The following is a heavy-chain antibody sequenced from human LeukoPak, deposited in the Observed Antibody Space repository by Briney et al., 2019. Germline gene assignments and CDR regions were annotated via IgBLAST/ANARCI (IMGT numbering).Heavy chain of an antibody. CDR1: GGTFSSYA. V-gene: IGHV1-69*04. D-gene: IGHD1-20*01. Sequence: VASVKVSCKASGGTFSSYAISWVRQAPGQGLEWMGRIIPILGIANYAQKFQGRVTITADKSTSTAYMELSSLRSEDTAVYYCARAPYNAYGWFDPWGQGTLVTVSS. J-gene: IGHJ5*02. CDR2: IIPILGIA. CDR3: ARAPYNAYGWFDP.